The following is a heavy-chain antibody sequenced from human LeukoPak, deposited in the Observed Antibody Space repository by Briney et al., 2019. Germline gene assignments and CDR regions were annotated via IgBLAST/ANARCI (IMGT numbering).Heavy chain of an antibody. CDR1: GGTFSSYA. J-gene: IGHJ3*02. D-gene: IGHD2-8*02. CDR3: ARDRVTGGAFDI. V-gene: IGHV1-69*13. CDR2: IIPIFGTA. Sequence: GASVKVSCKASGGTFSSYAISWVRQAPGQGLEWMGGIIPIFGTANYAQKFQGRVTITADESTSTAYMELSSLRPEDTAVYYCARDRVTGGAFDIWGQGTMVTVSS.